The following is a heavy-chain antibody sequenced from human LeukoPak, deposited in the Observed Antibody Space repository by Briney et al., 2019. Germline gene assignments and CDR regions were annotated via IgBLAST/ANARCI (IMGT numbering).Heavy chain of an antibody. D-gene: IGHD3-10*01. CDR2: IIPILGIT. CDR3: ARGGPVDAVRGSNWFDP. CDR1: GGTFSSYT. V-gene: IGHV1-69*10. Sequence: ASVKVSCKASGGTFSSYTISWVRQAPGQGLEWMGWIIPILGITNYAQKFQGRATITADKSTSTAYMELSSLRSEDTAVYYCARGGPVDAVRGSNWFDPWGQGTLVTVSS. J-gene: IGHJ5*02.